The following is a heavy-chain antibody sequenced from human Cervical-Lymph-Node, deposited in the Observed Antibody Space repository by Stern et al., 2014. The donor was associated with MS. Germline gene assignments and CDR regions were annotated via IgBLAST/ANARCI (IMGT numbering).Heavy chain of an antibody. V-gene: IGHV4-39*01. CDR2: VYYSGAT. CDR3: AKHACTGAACPFDL. Sequence: QLQLQESGPGLVKPSETLSLTCAVSGDSISSYTHYWAWIRQPPGKGLEWIGSVYYSGATYYNPSLMSRLTISVDTPKNHFPGGLNSVTAADTAVYYCAKHACTGAACPFDLWGQGTLVTVSS. D-gene: IGHD2-8*02. J-gene: IGHJ4*02. CDR1: GDSISSYTHY.